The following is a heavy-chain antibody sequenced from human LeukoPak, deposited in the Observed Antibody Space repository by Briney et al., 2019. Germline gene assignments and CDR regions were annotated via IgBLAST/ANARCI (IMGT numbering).Heavy chain of an antibody. Sequence: GSLRLSCAASGFTFSSYWMSWVRHSPEKGLEWIGEIYHDGSTNYNPSLKSRVTISMDKSKNPLSLKLNFVTAADTAVYYCARDRGGYTYSHDYWGQGTLVTVSS. CDR2: IYHDGST. J-gene: IGHJ4*02. CDR1: GFTFSSYW. CDR3: ARDRGGYTYSHDY. D-gene: IGHD5-18*01. V-gene: IGHV4-4*02.